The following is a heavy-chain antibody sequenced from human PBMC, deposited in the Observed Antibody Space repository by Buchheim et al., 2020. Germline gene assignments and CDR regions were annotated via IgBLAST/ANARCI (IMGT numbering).Heavy chain of an antibody. Sequence: QVQLQESGPGLVKPLETLSLTCTVSGFSISSGYYWGWIRQPPGKGLEWIGTVYHSGSTYYNPSLKSRVTISVDTSRNQFSMRLSSVTAADTAVYYCARDGDIVVVITANFDYWGQGTL. V-gene: IGHV4-38-2*02. CDR3: ARDGDIVVVITANFDY. CDR1: GFSISSGYY. CDR2: VYHSGST. D-gene: IGHD2-15*01. J-gene: IGHJ4*02.